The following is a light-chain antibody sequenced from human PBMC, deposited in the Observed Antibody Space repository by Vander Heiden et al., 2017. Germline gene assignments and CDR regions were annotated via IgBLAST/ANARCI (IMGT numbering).Light chain of an antibody. CDR3: SSYAGSNKMGL. J-gene: IGLJ3*02. V-gene: IGLV2-8*01. CDR1: SSAVGGYNY. Sequence: QSALTQPPSASGSPGQSVTISCTGTSSAVGGYNYVSWYQQHPGKGPKVIIYEVTKRPSGVPDRFSGSKSGNTASLTVSGLQAEDEADYYCSSYAGSNKMGLFGGGTKLTVL. CDR2: EVT.